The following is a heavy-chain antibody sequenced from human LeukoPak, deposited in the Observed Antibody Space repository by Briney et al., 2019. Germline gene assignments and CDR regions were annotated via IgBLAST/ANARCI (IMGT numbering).Heavy chain of an antibody. CDR1: GFTFSGYW. V-gene: IGHV3-7*03. CDR3: ARVFYDSRGYYSGAFDY. J-gene: IGHJ4*02. D-gene: IGHD3-22*01. CDR2: INQDGSEK. Sequence: PGGSLRLSCAASGFTFSGYWMTWVRQAPGKGLEWVANINQDGSEKYYVDSVKGRLTISRDNAKNSLYLQMSILRADDTAVYYCARVFYDSRGYYSGAFDYWGQGTLVTVSS.